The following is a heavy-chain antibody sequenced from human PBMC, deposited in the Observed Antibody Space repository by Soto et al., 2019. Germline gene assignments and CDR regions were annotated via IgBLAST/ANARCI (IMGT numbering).Heavy chain of an antibody. J-gene: IGHJ4*02. CDR2: INADGSYA. CDR3: ARDFTTAETPGDDFDY. Sequence: EVQLVESGGGLVQPGGSLRLSCAASGFTFTNYWMHWVRQVPGKGLVWVSRINADGSYASYADFVKGRFTISRDNSRNTVHLQMNGLSAEDTAVYYCARDFTTAETPGDDFDYWGQGIPVTVSS. D-gene: IGHD4-17*01. CDR1: GFTFTNYW. V-gene: IGHV3-74*01.